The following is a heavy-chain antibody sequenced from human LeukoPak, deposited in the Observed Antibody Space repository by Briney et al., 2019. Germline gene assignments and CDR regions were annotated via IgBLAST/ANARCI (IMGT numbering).Heavy chain of an antibody. D-gene: IGHD2-2*01. CDR3: AKDLIVVVPAAIRIFEEYYYYYMDV. Sequence: GGSLRLSCAASGFTFSSYGMQWVRQAPGKGLEWVAFIRYDGSNKYYADSVKGRFTISRDNSKNTLYLQMNSLRAEDTAVYYCAKDLIVVVPAAIRIFEEYYYYYMDVWGKGTTVTVSS. V-gene: IGHV3-30*02. J-gene: IGHJ6*03. CDR1: GFTFSSYG. CDR2: IRYDGSNK.